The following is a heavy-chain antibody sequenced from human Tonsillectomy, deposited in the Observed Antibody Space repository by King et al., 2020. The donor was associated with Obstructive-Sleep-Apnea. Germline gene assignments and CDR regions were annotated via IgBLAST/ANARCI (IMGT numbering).Heavy chain of an antibody. CDR1: GFSFSSHG. D-gene: IGHD6-19*01. CDR2: IGYDGSNK. J-gene: IGHJ4*02. Sequence: VQLVESGGGVVRPGRSLRLSCAASGFSFSSHGMHWVRQAPGKGLEWVAVIGYDGSNKYYAESVKGRFTISRDNSKNTLYLQMNSLSAEDTAVYYCARDMSGCFSTDYWGQGTLVTVAP. CDR3: ARDMSGCFSTDY. V-gene: IGHV3-33*01.